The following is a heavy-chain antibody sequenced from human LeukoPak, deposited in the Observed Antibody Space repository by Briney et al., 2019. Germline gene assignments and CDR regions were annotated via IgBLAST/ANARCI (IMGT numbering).Heavy chain of an antibody. CDR2: IYYSGST. CDR1: GGSISSGGYS. V-gene: IGHV4-30-4*07. J-gene: IGHJ3*02. CDR3: ARGAHYDRYSRAFDI. Sequence: KASETLSLTCAVSGGSISSGGYSWSWIRQPPGKGLEWIGYIYYSGSTYYNPSLKSRVTISVDTSKNQFSLKLSSVTAADTAVYYCARGAHYDRYSRAFDIWGQGTMVTVSS. D-gene: IGHD3-22*01.